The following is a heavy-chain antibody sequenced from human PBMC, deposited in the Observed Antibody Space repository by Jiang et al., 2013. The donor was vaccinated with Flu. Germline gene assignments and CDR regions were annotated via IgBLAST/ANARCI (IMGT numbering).Heavy chain of an antibody. CDR2: IKQDGSEK. D-gene: IGHD2-2*01. Sequence: VQLVESGGGLVQPGGSLRLSCAASGFTFSSYWMTWVRQAPGKGLEWVANIKQDGSEKYYVDSVKGRFTISRDNAKNSLYLQMNSLRAEDTAVYYCARVGYCSSTSCYDCYYSCGMDVWGQGTTVTVSS. CDR1: GFTFSSYW. CDR3: ARVGYCSSTSCYDCYYSCGMDV. V-gene: IGHV3-7*01. J-gene: IGHJ6*02.